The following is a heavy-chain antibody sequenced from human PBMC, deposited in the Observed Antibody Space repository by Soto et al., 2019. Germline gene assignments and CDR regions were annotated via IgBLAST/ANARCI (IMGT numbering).Heavy chain of an antibody. CDR1: GYTFTTYG. CDR2: VYSYNGNT. V-gene: IGHV1-18*01. CDR3: ARAIAGGYGYTALDY. J-gene: IGHJ4*02. D-gene: IGHD5-18*01. Sequence: QVQLVQSAAEVKKPGASVKVSCKASGYTFTTYGISWVRQAPGQGLEWMGWVYSYNGNTNYVQKLQGRVTMTTDTSTSTAYMERRSLRSDDTAVYYCARAIAGGYGYTALDYWGQGTLVTVSS.